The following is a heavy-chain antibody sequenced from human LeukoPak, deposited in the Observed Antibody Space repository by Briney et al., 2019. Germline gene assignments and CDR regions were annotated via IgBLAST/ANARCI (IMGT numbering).Heavy chain of an antibody. J-gene: IGHJ6*03. D-gene: IGHD3-3*01. CDR1: GGSISSYY. CDR2: IYTSGST. V-gene: IGHV4-4*07. Sequence: SETLSLTCTVSGGSISSYYWSWIRQPAGKGLEWIGRIYTSGSTNYNPSLKSRVTISVDESKNQFSLKLSSVTAADTAVYYCARDQYDFWSGPGLPASYYMDVWGKGTTVTVSS. CDR3: ARDQYDFWSGPGLPASYYMDV.